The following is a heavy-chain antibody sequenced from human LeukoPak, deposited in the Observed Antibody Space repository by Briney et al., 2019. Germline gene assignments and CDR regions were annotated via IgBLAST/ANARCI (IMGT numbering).Heavy chain of an antibody. D-gene: IGHD2-2*01. CDR3: AKEAQGCSITSCYFDS. J-gene: IGHJ4*02. CDR2: ISGSGGST. CDR1: GFTFSGYV. Sequence: GGSLRLSCAASGFTFSGYVMTWVRQPPGKGLQWVADISGSGGSTYYADSVKGRFSISRDNSKNTLYLQLDSLRAEDTAVYYCAKEAQGCSITSCYFDSWGQGNLVTVSS. V-gene: IGHV3-23*01.